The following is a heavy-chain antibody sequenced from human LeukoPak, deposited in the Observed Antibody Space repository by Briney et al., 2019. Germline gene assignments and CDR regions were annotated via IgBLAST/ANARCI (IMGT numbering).Heavy chain of an antibody. CDR3: AREGGFYRPLDY. CDR2: IYYSGST. Sequence: SETLSLTCTVSGGSISGYYWSWIRQPPGKGLEWTGYIYYSGSTNYNPSLESRVTISVDTSNNQFSLKLSSVTAADTAVYYCAREGGFYRPLDYSGQGTLVTVSS. CDR1: GGSISGYY. D-gene: IGHD3-3*01. V-gene: IGHV4-59*12. J-gene: IGHJ4*02.